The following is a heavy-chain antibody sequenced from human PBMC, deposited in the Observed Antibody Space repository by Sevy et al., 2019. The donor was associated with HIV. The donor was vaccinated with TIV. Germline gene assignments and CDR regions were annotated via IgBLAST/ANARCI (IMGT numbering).Heavy chain of an antibody. CDR2: ISGSGGST. Sequence: GESMKISCAASGFTFSSYAMSWVRQAPGKGLEWVSAISGSGGSTCYADSVKGRFTISRDNSKNTLYLQMNSLRAEDTAVYYCAKGEWYYDSSGYYRPPEYFQHWGQGTLVTVSS. V-gene: IGHV3-23*01. CDR1: GFTFSSYA. J-gene: IGHJ1*01. CDR3: AKGEWYYDSSGYYRPPEYFQH. D-gene: IGHD3-22*01.